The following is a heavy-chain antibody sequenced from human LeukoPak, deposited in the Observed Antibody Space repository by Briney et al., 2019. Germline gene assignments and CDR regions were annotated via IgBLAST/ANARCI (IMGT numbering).Heavy chain of an antibody. CDR2: ISDTT. CDR3: AKAQAITGRNYFDP. Sequence: GGSLRLSCTASGSTFSTYAMSWVRQAPGKGLEWVSTISDTTYYADSVKGRFTISRDNSKNTLYLQMSSLRTEDTAVYHCAKAQAITGRNYFDPWGQGTLVTVSS. J-gene: IGHJ5*02. D-gene: IGHD1-20*01. V-gene: IGHV3-23*01. CDR1: GSTFSTYA.